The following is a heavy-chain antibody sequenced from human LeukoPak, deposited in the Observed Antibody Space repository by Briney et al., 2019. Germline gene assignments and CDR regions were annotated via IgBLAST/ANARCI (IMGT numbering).Heavy chain of an antibody. D-gene: IGHD2-2*01. CDR1: GYTFTGYC. J-gene: IGHJ4*02. V-gene: IGHV1-2*02. CDR2: INPNSGGT. CDR3: ARECDGGSSTSCSGNFDY. Sequence: ASVKVSCKASGYTFTGYCMHWVRQAPGQGLEWMGWINPNSGGTNYAQKFQGRVTMTRDTSISTAYMELSRLRSDDTAVYYCARECDGGSSTSCSGNFDYWGQGTLVTVSS.